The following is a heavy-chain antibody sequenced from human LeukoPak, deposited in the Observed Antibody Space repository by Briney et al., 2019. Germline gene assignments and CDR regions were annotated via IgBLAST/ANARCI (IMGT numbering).Heavy chain of an antibody. CDR1: GFTLSSYA. D-gene: IGHD6-19*01. V-gene: IGHV3-23*01. CDR3: AKGVAVDSPYYFDY. CDR2: ISGSGSST. Sequence: RGSLSLSRAASGFTLSSYAMSWVRQAPAKGLEWVSPISGSGSSTYYADSVKGRFTISRDNSKNTLYLQMNSLRAEDTAVYYCAKGVAVDSPYYFDYWGQGTLVTVSS. J-gene: IGHJ4*02.